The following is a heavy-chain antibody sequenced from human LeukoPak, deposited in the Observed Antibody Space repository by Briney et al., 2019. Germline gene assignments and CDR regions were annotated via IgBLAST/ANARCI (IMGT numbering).Heavy chain of an antibody. CDR3: VKNGWLDY. J-gene: IGHJ4*02. Sequence: GGSLRLSCAASGFTFSSQNMNWARQAPGKGLEWVAYISTSGDSTKYADSVEGRFTISRDNAENSLYLLMNSLRVEDTAVYYCVKNGWLDYWGQGILVTISS. CDR1: GFTFSSQN. CDR2: ISTSGDST. D-gene: IGHD6-19*01. V-gene: IGHV3-21*06.